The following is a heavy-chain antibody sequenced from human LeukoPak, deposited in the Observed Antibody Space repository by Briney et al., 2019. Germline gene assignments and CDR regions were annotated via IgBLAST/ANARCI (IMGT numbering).Heavy chain of an antibody. V-gene: IGHV3-23*01. J-gene: IGHJ6*03. CDR2: ISRSGHTT. D-gene: IGHD3-10*01. CDR1: GFTFSSYA. Sequence: PGGSLRLSCAASGFTFSSYAMSCVRQAPGEGLEWLSTISRSGHTTYYADSVKRQLPTSRDNSKNTLYLQMNSLRAEDTAVYYCAKGIYGSGSYYSNYYYNMDVWGKGTTVTISS. CDR3: AKGIYGSGSYYSNYYYNMDV.